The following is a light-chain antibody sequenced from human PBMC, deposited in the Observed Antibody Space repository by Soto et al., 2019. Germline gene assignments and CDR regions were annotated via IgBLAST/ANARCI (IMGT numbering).Light chain of an antibody. CDR2: WAS. J-gene: IGKJ3*01. CDR3: QKNDNNPVS. CDR1: QSVLYSSDNKNY. Sequence: DIVITQSPDSLAVSLGERATINCKSSQSVLYSSDNKNYLAWYQQKPGQPPNLLISWASTRESGAPDRFSGSGTGTDFTLTISVLQSEDVALYYCQKNDNNPVSLGPATNFDIK. V-gene: IGKV4-1*01.